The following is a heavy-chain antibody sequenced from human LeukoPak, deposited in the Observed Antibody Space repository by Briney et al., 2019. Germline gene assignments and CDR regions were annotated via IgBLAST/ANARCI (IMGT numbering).Heavy chain of an antibody. CDR2: IIPILGIA. Sequence: SVKVSCKASGGTFSSYTISWVRQAPGQGLEWMGRIIPILGIANYAQKFQGRVTITADKSTGTAYMELSSLRSEDTAVYYCARSPRYCSSTSCYWFDYWGQGTLVTVSS. J-gene: IGHJ5*01. CDR3: ARSPRYCSSTSCYWFDY. CDR1: GGTFSSYT. D-gene: IGHD2-2*01. V-gene: IGHV1-69*02.